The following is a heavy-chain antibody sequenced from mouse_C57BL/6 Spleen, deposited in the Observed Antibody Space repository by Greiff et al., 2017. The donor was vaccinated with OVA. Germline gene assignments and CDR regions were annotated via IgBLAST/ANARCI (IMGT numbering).Heavy chain of an antibody. D-gene: IGHD1-1*01. CDR2: INPGSGGT. V-gene: IGHV1-54*01. CDR1: GYAFTNYL. CDR3: ARSGYYGSAFAY. J-gene: IGHJ3*01. Sequence: QVQLQQSGAELVRPGTSVKVSCKASGYAFTNYLIEWVKQRPGQGLEWIGVINPGSGGTNYHEKFKGKATLTADKSSSTAYMQLSSLTSEDSAVYFCARSGYYGSAFAYWGQGTLVTVSA.